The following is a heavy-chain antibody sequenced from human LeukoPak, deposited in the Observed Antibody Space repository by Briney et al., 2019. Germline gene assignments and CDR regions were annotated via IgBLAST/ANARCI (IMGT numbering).Heavy chain of an antibody. J-gene: IGHJ4*02. CDR2: IKQDGSDK. Sequence: GGSLRLSCATSGFPLSNYWMNWVRQAPGKGLEWVANIKQDGSDKYYVDSVRDRFIISRDNARNSLYLQMSSLRAEDRAVYYCARDYGDYWGQGTLVTVSS. D-gene: IGHD4-17*01. CDR1: GFPLSNYW. V-gene: IGHV3-7*01. CDR3: ARDYGDY.